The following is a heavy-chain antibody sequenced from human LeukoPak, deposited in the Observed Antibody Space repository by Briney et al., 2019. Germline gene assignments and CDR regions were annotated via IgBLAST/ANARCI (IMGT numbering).Heavy chain of an antibody. CDR1: GFTFDDYA. CDR3: AKDAQYYYDSSGYYSTPYFDY. D-gene: IGHD3-22*01. J-gene: IGHJ4*02. V-gene: IGHV3-9*01. CDR2: ISWNSGSI. Sequence: PGGSLRLSCAASGFTFDDYAMHWVRQAPGKGLEWVSGISWNSGSIGYADSVKGRFTISRDNAKDSLYLQMNSLRAEDTALYYCAKDAQYYYDSSGYYSTPYFDYWGQGTLVTVSS.